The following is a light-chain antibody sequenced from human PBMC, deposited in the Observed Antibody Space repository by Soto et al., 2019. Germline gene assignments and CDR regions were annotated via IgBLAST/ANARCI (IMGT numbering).Light chain of an antibody. CDR1: QGVGST. J-gene: IGKJ4*02. Sequence: EIFMTQSPATLSVFPGERVILSCRASQGVGSTLAWYQQKPGQTPRLLIRGASTRATGVPARFSGSGSGTEFTLTISSLQSEDFAVYYCRQYSSSLTFGGGTTLEIK. V-gene: IGKV3-15*01. CDR2: GAS. CDR3: RQYSSSLT.